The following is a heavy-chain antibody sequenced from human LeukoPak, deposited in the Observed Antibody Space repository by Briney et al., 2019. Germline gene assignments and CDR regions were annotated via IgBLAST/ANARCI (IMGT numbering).Heavy chain of an antibody. D-gene: IGHD6-25*01. CDR2: FSTSGST. J-gene: IGHJ4*02. V-gene: IGHV4-4*07. CDR1: GGSISTFY. CDR3: ARGLPSGY. Sequence: SETLSLTCTVSGGSISTFYWSWIRQPAGKGLEWIGRFSTSGSTDYNPSLKSRVTMSVDTSKNQFSLKLSSVTAADTAVYYCARGLPSGYCSQGTLVTVSS.